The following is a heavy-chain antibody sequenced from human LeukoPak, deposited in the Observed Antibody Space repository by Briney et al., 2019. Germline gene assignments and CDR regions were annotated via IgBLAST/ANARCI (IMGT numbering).Heavy chain of an antibody. CDR1: GGSISSYY. J-gene: IGHJ4*02. D-gene: IGHD3-9*01. CDR3: ARGFGYFDWFPVY. CDR2: IYYSGTT. Sequence: SETRSLTCTVSGGSISSYYWSWIRQPPGKGLEWIGYIYYSGTTNYNPSLKGRVTISVDTSKNQFSLKLNSVTPADTAVYYCARGFGYFDWFPVYWGQGTLVTVSS. V-gene: IGHV4-59*01.